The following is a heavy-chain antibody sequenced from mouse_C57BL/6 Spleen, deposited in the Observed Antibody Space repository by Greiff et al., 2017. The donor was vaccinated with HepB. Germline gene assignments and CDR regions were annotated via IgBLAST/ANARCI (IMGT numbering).Heavy chain of an antibody. CDR2: ISYDGSN. CDR1: GYSITSGYY. CDR3: ARGNYYGP. Sequence: VQLQQSGPGLVKPSQSLSLTCSVTGYSITSGYYWNWIRQFPGNKLEWMGYISYDGSNNYNPSLKNRISITHDPSKNQFFLKLNSVTTEDTATYYCARGNYYGPWGTGTTVTVSS. J-gene: IGHJ1*03. D-gene: IGHD1-2*01. V-gene: IGHV3-6*01.